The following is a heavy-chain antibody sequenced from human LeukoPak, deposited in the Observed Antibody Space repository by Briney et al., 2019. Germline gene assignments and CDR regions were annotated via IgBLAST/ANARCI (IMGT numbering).Heavy chain of an antibody. CDR1: GYTFTSNY. CDR2: ISPSGGST. Sequence: ASVKVSCKAFGYTFTSNYMHWVRQAPGQGPEWMGVISPSGGSTTYAQKFQGRVTLTRDMSTSTDYLELSSLRSEDTAVYYCARGPAARSYYYYMDVWGKGTTVTISS. J-gene: IGHJ6*03. V-gene: IGHV1-46*01. D-gene: IGHD2-15*01. CDR3: ARGPAARSYYYYMDV.